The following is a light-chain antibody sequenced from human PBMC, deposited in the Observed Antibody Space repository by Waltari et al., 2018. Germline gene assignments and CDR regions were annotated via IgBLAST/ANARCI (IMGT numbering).Light chain of an antibody. CDR1: CPNIGGNI. V-gene: IGLV1-44*01. CDR3: VAWDDTQSGMV. CDR2: SNG. J-gene: IGLJ3*02. Sequence: QSVLTPPPSASGTPGQRVTISCSGSCPNIGGNIVNWCWQLPRTAPNLLIHSNGLRPSGVPDRFSGAKSGTSASLAISGLQSEDEADYYCVAWDDTQSGMVFGGGTKLTVL.